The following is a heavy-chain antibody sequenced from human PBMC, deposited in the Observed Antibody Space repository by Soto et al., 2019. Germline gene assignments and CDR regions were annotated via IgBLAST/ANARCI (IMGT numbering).Heavy chain of an antibody. V-gene: IGHV6-1*01. D-gene: IGHD6-19*01. J-gene: IGHJ4*02. Sequence: SQTLSLTCAISGDSVSSNSATWNWIRQSPSRGLEWLGRTYYRSQWYNDYAVSVKSRITINPDTSKNQFSLQLNSVTPEDTAVYYWARVWAVAGHFEYWGKGTLVNVSS. CDR3: ARVWAVAGHFEY. CDR2: TYYRSQWYN. CDR1: GDSVSSNSAT.